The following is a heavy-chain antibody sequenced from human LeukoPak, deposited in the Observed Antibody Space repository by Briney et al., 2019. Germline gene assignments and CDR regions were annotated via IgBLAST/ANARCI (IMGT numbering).Heavy chain of an antibody. CDR2: IWYDGSNK. Sequence: GGSLRLSCAASGFTFSSYGMHWVRQAPGKGLEWVAVIWYDGSNKYYADSVKGRFTISRDNSKNTLYLQMNSLRAEDTAVYYCAKGGAYQLPPFDYWGQGTLSPSPQ. D-gene: IGHD2-2*01. CDR1: GFTFSSYG. V-gene: IGHV3-33*06. CDR3: AKGGAYQLPPFDY. J-gene: IGHJ4*02.